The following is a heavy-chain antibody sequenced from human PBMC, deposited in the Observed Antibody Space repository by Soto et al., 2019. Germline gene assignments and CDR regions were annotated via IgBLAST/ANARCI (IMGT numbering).Heavy chain of an antibody. D-gene: IGHD6-6*01. CDR2: ISYDGSNK. CDR1: GFTFSSYG. J-gene: IGHJ4*02. V-gene: IGHV3-30*18. CDR3: AKGLPYSSSPYFDY. Sequence: PGGSLRLSCAASGFTFSSYGMHWVRQAPGKGLEWVAVISYDGSNKYYADSVKGRFTISRDNSKNTLYLQMNSLRAEDTAVYYCAKGLPYSSSPYFDYWGQGTLVTVSS.